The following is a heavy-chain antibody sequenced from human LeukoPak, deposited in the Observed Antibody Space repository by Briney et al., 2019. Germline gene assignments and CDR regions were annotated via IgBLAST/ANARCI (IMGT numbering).Heavy chain of an antibody. J-gene: IGHJ4*02. CDR3: ARTDIVVVVAATEFDY. CDR1: GYTFTGYY. Sequence: ASVKVSCKASGYTFTGYYMHWVRQAPGQGLEWMGWINPNSGGTNYAQKFQGRVTMTRDTSISTAYMELSRLGSDDTAVYYCARTDIVVVVAATEFDYWGQGTLVTVSS. V-gene: IGHV1-2*02. CDR2: INPNSGGT. D-gene: IGHD2-15*01.